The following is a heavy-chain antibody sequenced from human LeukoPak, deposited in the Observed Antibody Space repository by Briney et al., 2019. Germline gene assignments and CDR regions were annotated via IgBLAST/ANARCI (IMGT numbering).Heavy chain of an antibody. V-gene: IGHV3-7*01. CDR2: IKQDGSEK. J-gene: IGHJ5*02. CDR1: GFTFSSYW. Sequence: PGGSLRLSCAASGFTFSSYWMSWVRQAPGKGLEWVASIKQDGSEKYYVDSVKGRFTISRDNAKNSLYLQMNSLRAEDTAVYYCARDHGIDNWFDPWDQGTLVTVSS. D-gene: IGHD1-14*01. CDR3: ARDHGIDNWFDP.